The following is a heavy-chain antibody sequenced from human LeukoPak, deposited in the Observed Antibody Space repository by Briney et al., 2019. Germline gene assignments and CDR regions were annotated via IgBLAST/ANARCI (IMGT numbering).Heavy chain of an antibody. CDR1: GYTFTSHG. V-gene: IGHV1-18*01. J-gene: IGHJ4*02. Sequence: ASVKVSCKASGYTFTSHGISWVRQAPGQGLEWMGWISAYNGNTNYAQKLQGRVTMTTDTSTSTAYMELRSLRSDDTAVYSCARTYYYDIDYWGQGTLSPSPQ. CDR3: ARTYYYDIDY. CDR2: ISAYNGNT. D-gene: IGHD3-22*01.